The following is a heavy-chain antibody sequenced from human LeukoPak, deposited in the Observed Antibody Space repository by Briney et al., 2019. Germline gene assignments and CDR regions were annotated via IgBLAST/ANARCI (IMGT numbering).Heavy chain of an antibody. V-gene: IGHV1-69*05. Sequence: SVKVSCKTSGGTFNNSAISWVRQAPGQGLEWLGGIMPLFGTAGYAQKFQGRVTITKDESTRTVYLELTRLTSDDTAVHYCARDVHGDYGSGWFDPWGQGTLVSVSS. CDR1: GGTFNNSA. CDR3: ARDVHGDYGSGWFDP. CDR2: IMPLFGTA. D-gene: IGHD4-17*01. J-gene: IGHJ5*02.